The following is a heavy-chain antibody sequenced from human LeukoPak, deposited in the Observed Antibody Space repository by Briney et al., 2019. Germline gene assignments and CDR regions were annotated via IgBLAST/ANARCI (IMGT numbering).Heavy chain of an antibody. D-gene: IGHD1-26*01. CDR2: ISSSSSYI. J-gene: IGHJ3*02. Sequence: GGSLRLSCAASGFTFSSYSMNWVRQAPGKGLEWVSSISSSSSYIYYADSVKGRFTISRDNAKNSLYLQMNSLRAEDTAVYYCARRGVGAPDAFDIWGQGTMVTVSS. CDR1: GFTFSSYS. CDR3: ARRGVGAPDAFDI. V-gene: IGHV3-21*01.